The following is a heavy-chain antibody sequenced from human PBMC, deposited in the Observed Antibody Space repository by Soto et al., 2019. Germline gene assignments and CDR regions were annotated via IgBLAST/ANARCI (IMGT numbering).Heavy chain of an antibody. V-gene: IGHV2-70*04. D-gene: IGHD3-3*01. Sequence: SCPTLVNPTQTLTLTFTFSGFSLSTSGMRVSWIRQPPGKALEWLDRTDWDDDKFYSTSLKTSLTISKDTSKNQVVLTMTNIDPVDTVTYDCKRSIIFRGHQDYFMDVWAQGTTVSVSS. J-gene: IGHJ6*01. CDR2: TDWDDDK. CDR3: KRSIIFRGHQDYFMDV. CDR1: GFSLSTSGMR.